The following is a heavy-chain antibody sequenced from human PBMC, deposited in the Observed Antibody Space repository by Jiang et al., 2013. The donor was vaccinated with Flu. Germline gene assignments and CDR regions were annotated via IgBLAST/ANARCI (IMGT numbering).Heavy chain of an antibody. CDR2: IYWNDDK. V-gene: IGHV2-5*01. CDR3: AHRPLSPISISPAQNWFDT. Sequence: KPTQTLTLTCSFAGFSLDSSGVGVGWIRQPPGKALEWLALIYWNDDKRYNPSLKSRLTITKDTSKNQVVLTMTNVDPVDTATYYCAHRPLSPISISPAQNWFDTWGQGTLVTVSS. D-gene: IGHD3-3*01. J-gene: IGHJ5*02. CDR1: GFSLDSSGVG.